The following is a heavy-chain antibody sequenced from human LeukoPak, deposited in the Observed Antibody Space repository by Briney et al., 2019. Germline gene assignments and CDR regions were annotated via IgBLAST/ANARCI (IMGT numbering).Heavy chain of an antibody. V-gene: IGHV5-51*01. J-gene: IGHJ4*02. CDR3: ARERSSQGYFDF. Sequence: GESLKISCKGSGYSFTNYWIGWVRQMPGKGLEWMGIIYPDDSDTTYNPSFQGQVTISVDKSISTAYLQWSSLKASDTAMYYCARERSSQGYFDFWGQGTLVTVSS. D-gene: IGHD6-6*01. CDR1: GYSFTNYW. CDR2: IYPDDSDT.